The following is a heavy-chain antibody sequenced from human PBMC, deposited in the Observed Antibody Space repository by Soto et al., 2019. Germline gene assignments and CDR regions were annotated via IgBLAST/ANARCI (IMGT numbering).Heavy chain of an antibody. V-gene: IGHV3-9*01. CDR2: ISWNSDMI. D-gene: IGHD1-26*01. Sequence: PGGSLRLSCAASGFTFDDYAMHWVRQGPGKGLEWVSGISWNSDMITYADSVKGRFTVSRDNAKNSLDLEMNSLRVEDTALYYCVKDTYILVGANHLDSWGQGTLVTVSS. CDR3: VKDTYILVGANHLDS. J-gene: IGHJ4*02. CDR1: GFTFDDYA.